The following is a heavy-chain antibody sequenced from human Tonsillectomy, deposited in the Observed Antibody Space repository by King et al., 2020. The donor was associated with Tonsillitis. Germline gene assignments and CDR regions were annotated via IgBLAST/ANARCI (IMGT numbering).Heavy chain of an antibody. D-gene: IGHD6-19*01. V-gene: IGHV4-59*01. J-gene: IGHJ5*02. Sequence: VQLQESGPGLVKPSETLSLTCTVSCGSISSNHWSCIRQPPGKGLEWIGYIYDSGSTNYNPSLKSRVTISEDTSKNQFSLKLSSVTAADTAVYYCARMIAVAGLNWFDPWGQGTLVTVSS. CDR1: CGSISSNH. CDR3: ARMIAVAGLNWFDP. CDR2: IYDSGST.